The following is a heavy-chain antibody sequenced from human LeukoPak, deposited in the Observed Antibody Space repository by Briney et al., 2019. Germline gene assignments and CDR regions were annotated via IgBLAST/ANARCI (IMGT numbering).Heavy chain of an antibody. J-gene: IGHJ4*02. CDR1: GRTSGSFA. CDR2: IAPILGIT. V-gene: IGHV1-69*04. Sequence: ASVKVSCKASGRTSGSFAVSWVRQAPGQGLEWMGRIAPILGITNYAQKFQGRVTITADKSTNTAYMELTSLRSEDTAVYFCARDRWFYYDSSGSTDFDSWGQGTLVTVSS. D-gene: IGHD3-22*01. CDR3: ARDRWFYYDSSGSTDFDS.